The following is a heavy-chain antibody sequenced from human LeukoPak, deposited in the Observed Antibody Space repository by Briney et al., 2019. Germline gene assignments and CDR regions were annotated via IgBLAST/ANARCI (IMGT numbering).Heavy chain of an antibody. Sequence: GGSLRLSCAASGFTFSTFAMIWVRHPPGKGLEWVSSIFPSGGEIHYADSVGGRFTISRDNSKSTLSLQMSSLRAEDTAIYYCATYRQVLLPFESWGQGTLVTVSS. D-gene: IGHD2-8*02. J-gene: IGHJ4*02. CDR3: ATYRQVLLPFES. CDR2: IFPSGGEI. CDR1: GFTFSTFA. V-gene: IGHV3-23*01.